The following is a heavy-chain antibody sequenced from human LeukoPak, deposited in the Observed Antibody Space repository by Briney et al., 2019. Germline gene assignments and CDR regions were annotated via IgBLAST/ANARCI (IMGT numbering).Heavy chain of an antibody. CDR3: ARQYSSASDAFDI. D-gene: IGHD6-19*01. Sequence: SETLSLTCTVSSGSISGSSYYWGWIRQPPGKGLDWIGNIYYSGTTYYNPSLKSRVTISVDTSKNQFSLKLSSVTAADTAVYYCARQYSSASDAFDIWGQGTMVTVSS. CDR2: IYYSGTT. CDR1: SGSISGSSYY. V-gene: IGHV4-39*01. J-gene: IGHJ3*02.